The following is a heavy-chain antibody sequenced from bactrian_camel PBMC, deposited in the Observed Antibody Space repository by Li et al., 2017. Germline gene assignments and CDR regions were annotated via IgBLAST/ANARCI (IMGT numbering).Heavy chain of an antibody. Sequence: VQLVESGGGSVQTGGSLRLACVWSGIPGGYCLGWFRQVPGRERVGVAAIAPSTGSTYYDDSVKGRFTVSHVNSDNTMHLQMNSLKPEDTAVYYCAADLGWCGSAPLQREFRNWGQGTQVTVS. CDR1: GIPGGYC. D-gene: IGHD6*01. J-gene: IGHJ4*01. CDR3: AADLGWCGSAPLQREFRN. CDR2: IAPSTGST. V-gene: IGHV3S1*01.